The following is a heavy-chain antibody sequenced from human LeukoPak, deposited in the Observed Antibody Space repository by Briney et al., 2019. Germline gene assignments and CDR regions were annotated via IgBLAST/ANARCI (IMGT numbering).Heavy chain of an antibody. J-gene: IGHJ6*03. CDR3: ARDRGYYDSSERDYYYYMDV. V-gene: IGHV3-30*02. CDR1: GFTFSSYG. CDR2: IRYDGSNK. D-gene: IGHD3-22*01. Sequence: GGSLRLSCAASGFTFSSYGMHWVRQAPGKGLEWVAFIRYDGSNKYYVGSVKGRFTISRDNSKNTLYLQMNSLRAEDTAVYYCARDRGYYDSSERDYYYYMDVWGKGTTVTVSS.